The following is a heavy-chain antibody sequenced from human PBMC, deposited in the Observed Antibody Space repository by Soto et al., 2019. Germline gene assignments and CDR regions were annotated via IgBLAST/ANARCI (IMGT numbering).Heavy chain of an antibody. CDR3: ARLGDYVERNFDY. V-gene: IGHV4-30-2*01. J-gene: IGHJ4*02. CDR1: GGSISSGGYS. D-gene: IGHD4-17*01. CDR2: IYHSGST. Sequence: SETLSLTCAVSGGSISSGGYSWSWIRQPPGKGLEWIGYIYHSGSTYYNPSLKSRVTISVDTSKNQFSLKLGSVTAADTAVYYCARLGDYVERNFDYWGQGTLVTVSS.